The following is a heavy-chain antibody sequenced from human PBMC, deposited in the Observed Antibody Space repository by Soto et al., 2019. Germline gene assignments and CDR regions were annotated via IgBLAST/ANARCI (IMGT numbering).Heavy chain of an antibody. V-gene: IGHV4-34*01. CDR3: ARVIDSYNLGLGY. CDR2: INHSGST. J-gene: IGHJ4*02. Sequence: PGKGLEWIGEINHSGSTNYNPSLKSRVTISVDTSKNQFSLKLSSVTAADTAVYYCARVIDSYNLGLGYWVQRILASVPS. D-gene: IGHD5-12*01.